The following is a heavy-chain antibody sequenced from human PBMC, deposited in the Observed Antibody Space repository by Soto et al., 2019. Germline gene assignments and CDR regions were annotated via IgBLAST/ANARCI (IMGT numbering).Heavy chain of an antibody. CDR3: VKGGWLDF. CDR1: GFTFNTFE. Sequence: EVQLLEPGGGLVQPGGSLRLSCAASGFTFNTFEMSWVRQAPGRGLEWVSFISDDSSRTYYADAVKGRFTISRDNSKYTLYLQMNSLTAEDTAVYACVKGGWLDFWGQGTLVTVSS. J-gene: IGHJ5*01. V-gene: IGHV3-23*01. CDR2: ISDDSSRT. D-gene: IGHD3-16*01.